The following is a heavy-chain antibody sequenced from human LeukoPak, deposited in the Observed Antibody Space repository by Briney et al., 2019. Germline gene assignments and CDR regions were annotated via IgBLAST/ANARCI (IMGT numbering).Heavy chain of an antibody. CDR2: IYTSGST. Sequence: KPSETLSLTCTVSGGSIDIYYWSSIRQPAGKGREWIGRIYTSGSTNYNPSLKTRVTMSVDTSKNQFSLKLSSVTAADTAVYYCARVRLRFDYWGQGTLVTVSS. D-gene: IGHD3-16*01. V-gene: IGHV4-4*07. J-gene: IGHJ4*02. CDR1: GGSIDIYY. CDR3: ARVRLRFDY.